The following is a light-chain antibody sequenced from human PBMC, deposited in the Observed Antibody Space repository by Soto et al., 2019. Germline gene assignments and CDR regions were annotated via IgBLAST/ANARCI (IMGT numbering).Light chain of an antibody. CDR2: KAS. CDR1: QSINSW. V-gene: IGKV1-5*03. CDR3: QHYNSYSGDT. J-gene: IGKJ4*01. Sequence: DIQMTQSPSTLSASVGDRVTITCRASQSINSWLAWYQQKPGKAPKLLIYKASTLESGVPSRFSGSGAGTEFTLTISSLQPDDLATYYCQHYNSYSGDTFGGGTKVESK.